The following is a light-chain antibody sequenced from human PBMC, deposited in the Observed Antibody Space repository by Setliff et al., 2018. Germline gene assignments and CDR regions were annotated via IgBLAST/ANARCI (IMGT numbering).Light chain of an antibody. CDR2: EVS. Sequence: QSVLTQPASVSGSPGQSITISCAGTSSDVGAYSHVSWYQQYPGKAHKLMISEVSNRPSGVSYRFSGSKSGNTASLTISGLQAEDEADYYCMSYTTIRTYVFGTGTKVTVL. CDR1: SSDVGAYSH. J-gene: IGLJ1*01. V-gene: IGLV2-14*01. CDR3: MSYTTIRTYV.